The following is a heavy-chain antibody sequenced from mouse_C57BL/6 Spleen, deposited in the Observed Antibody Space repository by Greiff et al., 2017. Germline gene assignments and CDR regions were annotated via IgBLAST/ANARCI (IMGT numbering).Heavy chain of an antibody. CDR1: GYTFTNYW. Sequence: QVQLQQSGAELVRPGTSVKMSCKASGYTFTNYWIGWAKQRPGHGLEWIGDIYPGGGYTNYNEKFKGKATLTADKSSSTAYMQFSSLTSEDSAIYYCARSGGDYYGSRYFDVWGTGTTVTVSS. V-gene: IGHV1-63*01. J-gene: IGHJ1*03. CDR3: ARSGGDYYGSRYFDV. D-gene: IGHD1-1*01. CDR2: IYPGGGYT.